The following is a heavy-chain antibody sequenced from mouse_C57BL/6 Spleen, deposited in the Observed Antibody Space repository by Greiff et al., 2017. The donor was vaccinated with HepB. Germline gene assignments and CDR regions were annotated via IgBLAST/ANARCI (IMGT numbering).Heavy chain of an antibody. D-gene: IGHD1-1*01. CDR3: ARGVSYDWYFDV. Sequence: EVQGVESGGGLVKPGGSLKLSCAASGFTFSSYAMSWVRQTPEKRLEWVATISDGGSYTYYPDNVKGRFTISRDNAKNNLYLQMSHLKSEDTAMYYCARGVSYDWYFDVWGTGTTVTVSS. CDR1: GFTFSSYA. V-gene: IGHV5-4*01. CDR2: ISDGGSYT. J-gene: IGHJ1*03.